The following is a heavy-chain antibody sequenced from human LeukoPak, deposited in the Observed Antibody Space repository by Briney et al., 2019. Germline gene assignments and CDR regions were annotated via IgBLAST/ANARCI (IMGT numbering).Heavy chain of an antibody. CDR1: GFTFSSYA. Sequence: GASLRLSCAASGFTFSSYAMTWVRQAPGKGLEWVSGISGGGGSTYYADSVKGRFTISRDNSKNTLYVQMNSLRAEDTAVYYCAKSDYYDSSGYYYGSDYWGQGTLVTVSS. D-gene: IGHD3-22*01. V-gene: IGHV3-23*01. J-gene: IGHJ4*02. CDR3: AKSDYYDSSGYYYGSDY. CDR2: ISGGGGST.